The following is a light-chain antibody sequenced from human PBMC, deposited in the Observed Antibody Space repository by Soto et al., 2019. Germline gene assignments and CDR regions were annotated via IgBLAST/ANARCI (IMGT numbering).Light chain of an antibody. J-gene: IGKJ4*01. CDR1: QGISNY. CDR3: QQYDNLLT. V-gene: IGKV1-33*01. Sequence: DIQMTQSPSSLSASVGDRVTITCQASQGISNYLNWYQQKPGKAPKLLIFDASNLETGVPSRFSASGYGTDFSFTISSLQPEDIGTYYCQQYDNLLTFGGGTKVEIK. CDR2: DAS.